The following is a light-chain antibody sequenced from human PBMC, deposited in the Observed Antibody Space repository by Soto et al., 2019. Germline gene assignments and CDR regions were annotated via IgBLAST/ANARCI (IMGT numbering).Light chain of an antibody. CDR2: AVS. CDR1: QSVSSN. J-gene: IGKJ1*01. Sequence: EILMTQAPATLSVSPGERATLSCRASQSVSSNLAWYQQKPGQAPRFLIYAVSTRPTGIPARFSGSGSGTEFTLTINSLQSEDFAVYYCQQYNNWPPMWTLGQGTKVDIK. CDR3: QQYNNWPPMWT. V-gene: IGKV3-15*01.